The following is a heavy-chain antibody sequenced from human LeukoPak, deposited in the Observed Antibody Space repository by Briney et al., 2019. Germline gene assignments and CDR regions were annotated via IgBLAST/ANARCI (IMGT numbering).Heavy chain of an antibody. CDR3: AKDLDVAVTTNDY. D-gene: IGHD4-17*01. CDR2: IGGSGDRT. V-gene: IGHV3-23*01. J-gene: IGHJ4*02. Sequence: GGSLRLSCAASGFNFNNYAMPWVRQAPGKGLEWVSGIGGSGDRTYFADSVKGRFTISRDNSKNTLYLQMNSLRAEDTAVYYCAKDLDVAVTTNDYWGQGTLVTVSS. CDR1: GFNFNNYA.